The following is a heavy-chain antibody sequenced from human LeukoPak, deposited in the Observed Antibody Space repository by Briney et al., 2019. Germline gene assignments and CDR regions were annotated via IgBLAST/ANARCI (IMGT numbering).Heavy chain of an antibody. V-gene: IGHV1-46*01. J-gene: IGHJ6*02. Sequence: EASVKVSCKASGYTFTSYYMHWVRQAPGRGLEWMGIINPSGGSTSYAQKFQGRVTMTRDTSTSTVYVELSSLRSEDTAVYYCARDRKYYDILTGSHYYYGMDVWGQGTTVTVSS. D-gene: IGHD3-9*01. CDR1: GYTFTSYY. CDR3: ARDRKYYDILTGSHYYYGMDV. CDR2: INPSGGST.